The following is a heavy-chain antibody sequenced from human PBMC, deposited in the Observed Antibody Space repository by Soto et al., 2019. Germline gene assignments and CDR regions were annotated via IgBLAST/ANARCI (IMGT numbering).Heavy chain of an antibody. D-gene: IGHD3-16*01. V-gene: IGHV3-23*01. J-gene: IGHJ4*02. CDR3: ATRYYVLTDLDY. CDR1: GFSFSSYA. CDR2: ISGSGGNA. Sequence: EVQLLESGGGLVQPGGSLRLSCAASGFSFSSYAMSWVRQAPGKGLEWVSAISGSGGNAYYVDSAKGRFTITRDNSKNTRYLQMNSLIAEDTAVYYCATRYYVLTDLDYWGQGTLVTVSS.